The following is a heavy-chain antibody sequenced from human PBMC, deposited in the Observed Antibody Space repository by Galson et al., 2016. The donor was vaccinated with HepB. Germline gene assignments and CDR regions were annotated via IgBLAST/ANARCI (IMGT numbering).Heavy chain of an antibody. CDR1: GFTLSNYV. D-gene: IGHD1-14*01. V-gene: IGHV3-33*08. CDR3: ARDLWGDCRTTTCSHLDS. CDR2: IWFDGRDA. J-gene: IGHJ4*02. Sequence: SLRLSCAASGFTLSNYVMHWVRQAPGKGLESVAVIWFDGRDAYYGDSVKGRFTISKDNSNNMLYLQMNSLRVEDTAVYYCARDLWGDCRTTTCSHLDSWGQGTLVTVSS.